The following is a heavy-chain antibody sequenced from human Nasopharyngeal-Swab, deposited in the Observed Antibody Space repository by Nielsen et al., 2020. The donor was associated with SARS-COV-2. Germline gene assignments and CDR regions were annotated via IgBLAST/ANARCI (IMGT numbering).Heavy chain of an antibody. CDR3: ARDNIAVAGTVSY. V-gene: IGHV1-2*02. CDR2: INPNSGGT. D-gene: IGHD6-19*01. J-gene: IGHJ4*02. Sequence: ASVKVSCKASGYTFTGYYMHWVRQAPGQGLEWMGWINPNSGGTNYAQKLQGRVTMTTDTSTSTAYMELRSLRSDDTAVYYCARDNIAVAGTVSYWGQGTLVTVSS. CDR1: GYTFTGYY.